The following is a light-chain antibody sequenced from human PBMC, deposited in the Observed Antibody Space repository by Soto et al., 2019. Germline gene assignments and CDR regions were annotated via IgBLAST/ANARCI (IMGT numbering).Light chain of an antibody. CDR3: QQLNSYPIT. CDR2: AAS. CDR1: QGISSY. V-gene: IGKV1-9*01. J-gene: IGKJ5*01. Sequence: DIQLTQSPSFQSASVGDRVTITCRASQGISSYLAWYQQKPGKAPKLLIYAASTLQSGDPSRFSGSGSGTEFTLTISSLQPEDFATYYCQQLNSYPITFGQGTRLEIK.